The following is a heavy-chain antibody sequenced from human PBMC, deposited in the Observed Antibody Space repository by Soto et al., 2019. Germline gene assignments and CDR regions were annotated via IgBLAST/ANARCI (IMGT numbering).Heavy chain of an antibody. Sequence: QITLKESGPTLVKPTQTLTLTCTFSAFSLSTGGVGVGWIRQPPGKALEWLALIYWDDDKRYSPSLRSRLTITKDTSKNQVVLKMTTIDPVDTATYYCIQSRCGGDCLQSYASYYYYGMDVWGQGTTVTVSS. V-gene: IGHV2-5*02. CDR2: IYWDDDK. CDR3: IQSRCGGDCLQSYASYYYYGMDV. D-gene: IGHD2-21*02. CDR1: AFSLSTGGVG. J-gene: IGHJ6*02.